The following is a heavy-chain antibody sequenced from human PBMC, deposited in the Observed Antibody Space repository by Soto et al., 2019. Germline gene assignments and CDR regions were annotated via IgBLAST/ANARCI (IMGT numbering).Heavy chain of an antibody. V-gene: IGHV3-48*03. CDR2: IGSSGSTI. J-gene: IGHJ4*02. Sequence: PVGPQRHPCAGSGGTFRSFEMNWISQTPGKGLEWVSKIGSSGSTIWYADSVKGRFTISRDNAKNSLYLQMNSLRGEDTAFYYCARGAYSSSYFFDSWGQGTLVTGFS. D-gene: IGHD6-6*01. CDR3: ARGAYSSSYFFDS. CDR1: GGTFRSFE.